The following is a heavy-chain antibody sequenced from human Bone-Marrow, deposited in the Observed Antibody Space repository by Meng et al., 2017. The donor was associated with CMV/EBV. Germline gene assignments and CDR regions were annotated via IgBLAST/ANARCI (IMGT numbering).Heavy chain of an antibody. CDR3: AKDQEYNSGWPALDY. J-gene: IGHJ4*02. D-gene: IGHD6-19*01. CDR1: GGSFSGYY. V-gene: IGHV4-34*01. CDR2: INHSGST. Sequence: GSLRLSCAVYGGSFSGYYWSWIRQPPGKGLEWIGEINHSGSTNYNPSLKSRVTISVDTSKNQFSLKLSSVTAADTAVYYCAKDQEYNSGWPALDYWGQGTLVTVSS.